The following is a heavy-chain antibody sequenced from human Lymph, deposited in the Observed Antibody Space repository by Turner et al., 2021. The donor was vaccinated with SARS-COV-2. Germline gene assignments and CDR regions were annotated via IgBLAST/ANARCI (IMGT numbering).Heavy chain of an antibody. Sequence: QVQLVESGGGVVQPGRSLRLSCVASGFIFSSYGMHWVRQAPGKGLGWVAVIWYDGSNKYYADSVKGRFTISRDNSKNTLYLQMNSLRAEDTAVYYCARDYLGYCTNGVCYPLGYWGQGTLVTVSS. CDR2: IWYDGSNK. CDR3: ARDYLGYCTNGVCYPLGY. CDR1: GFIFSSYG. J-gene: IGHJ4*02. D-gene: IGHD2-8*01. V-gene: IGHV3-33*01.